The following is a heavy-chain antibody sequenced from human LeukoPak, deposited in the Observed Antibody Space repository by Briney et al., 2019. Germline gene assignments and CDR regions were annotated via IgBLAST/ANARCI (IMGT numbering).Heavy chain of an antibody. J-gene: IGHJ6*02. V-gene: IGHV4-31*03. CDR3: ARDRAYWSGYYSPRYYYYGMDV. CDR2: IYYSGST. CDR1: GGSISSGGYY. Sequence: SETLSLTCTVSGGSISSGGYYWSWVRQQPGKGLEWIGYIYYSGSTYYNPSLKSRVTISVDTSKNQFSLKLSSVTAADTAVYYCARDRAYWSGYYSPRYYYYGMDVWGQGTTVTVSS. D-gene: IGHD3-3*01.